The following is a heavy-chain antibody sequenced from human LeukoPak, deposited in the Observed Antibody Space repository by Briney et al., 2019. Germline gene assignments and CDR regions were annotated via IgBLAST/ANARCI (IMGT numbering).Heavy chain of an antibody. CDR3: AREGPGITMVRGVILLNWFDP. Sequence: SETLSLTCTVSGGSISSYYWSWIRQPAGKGLEWIGRIYTSGSTNYNPSLKSRVTMSVDTSKNQFSLKLSSVTAADTAVYYCAREGPGITMVRGVILLNWFDPWGQGTLVTVSS. D-gene: IGHD3-10*01. CDR2: IYTSGST. CDR1: GGSISSYY. J-gene: IGHJ5*02. V-gene: IGHV4-4*07.